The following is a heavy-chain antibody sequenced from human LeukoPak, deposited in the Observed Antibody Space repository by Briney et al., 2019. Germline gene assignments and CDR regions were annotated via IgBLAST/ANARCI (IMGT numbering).Heavy chain of an antibody. D-gene: IGHD3-10*01. V-gene: IGHV3-7*01. J-gene: IGHJ4*02. Sequence: GGSLRLSCAGPGFTFSGYWMSWVRQAPGKGLEGVADIKADGSEKYYVASVKGPFTISRDNAKNSLYLQMNSVRAEDTAMYYCAREDRYGSGSYYPYFDYWGQGTLVTVSS. CDR1: GFTFSGYW. CDR2: IKADGSEK. CDR3: AREDRYGSGSYYPYFDY.